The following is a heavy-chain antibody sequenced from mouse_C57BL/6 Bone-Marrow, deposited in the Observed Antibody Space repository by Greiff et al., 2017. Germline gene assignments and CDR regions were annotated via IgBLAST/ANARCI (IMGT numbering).Heavy chain of an antibody. Sequence: VKLVESGPGLVQPSQSLSITCTVSGFSLTSYGVHWVRQPPGKGLEWLGVIWSGGSTDYNAAFISRLSISKDNSKSQVFFKMNSLQADDTAIYYCAKKGRGYAMDYWGQGTSVTVSS. V-gene: IGHV2-4*01. CDR1: GFSLTSYG. CDR2: IWSGGST. CDR3: AKKGRGYAMDY. J-gene: IGHJ4*01.